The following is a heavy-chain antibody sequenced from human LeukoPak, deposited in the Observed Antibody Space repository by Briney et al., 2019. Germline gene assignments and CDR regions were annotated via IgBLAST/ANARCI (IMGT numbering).Heavy chain of an antibody. CDR1: GFTFSSYA. CDR2: ISYDGSNK. D-gene: IGHD2-21*02. Sequence: AGGSLRLSCAASGFTFSSYAMHWVRQAPGKGLEWVVVISYDGSNKYYAGSVKGRFTISRDNSKNTLYLQMNSLRAEDTAVYYCARAYCGGDCFPEYWGQGTLVTVSS. CDR3: ARAYCGGDCFPEY. V-gene: IGHV3-30-3*01. J-gene: IGHJ4*02.